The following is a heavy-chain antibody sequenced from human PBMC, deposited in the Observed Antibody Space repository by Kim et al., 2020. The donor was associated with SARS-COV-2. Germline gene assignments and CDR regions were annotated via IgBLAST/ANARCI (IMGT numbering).Heavy chain of an antibody. V-gene: IGHV4-31*03. Sequence: SETLSLTCTVSAGSISIGGYYWSWIRQHPGEGLEWIVQIYYSGTAYYNPSLRSRVIISVDTTKNQSSLKVDSVTAADTAVYYCARTYGGTSWFDPWGQG. CDR2: IYYSGTA. CDR3: ARTYGGTSWFDP. D-gene: IGHD2-21*01. J-gene: IGHJ5*02. CDR1: AGSISIGGYY.